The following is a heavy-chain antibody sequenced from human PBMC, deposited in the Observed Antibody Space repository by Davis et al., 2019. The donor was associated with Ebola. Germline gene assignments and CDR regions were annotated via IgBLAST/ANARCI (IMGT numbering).Heavy chain of an antibody. CDR3: ARDGNIVVVVAAIGYYYYGMDV. Sequence: AASVKVSCKASGYTFTSYGISWVRQAPGQGLEWMGWISAYNGNTNYAQKLQGRVTMTTDTSTSTAYMELRSLRSDDTAVYYCARDGNIVVVVAAIGYYYYGMDVWGKGTTVTVSS. CDR2: ISAYNGNT. CDR1: GYTFTSYG. V-gene: IGHV1-18*01. J-gene: IGHJ6*04. D-gene: IGHD2-15*01.